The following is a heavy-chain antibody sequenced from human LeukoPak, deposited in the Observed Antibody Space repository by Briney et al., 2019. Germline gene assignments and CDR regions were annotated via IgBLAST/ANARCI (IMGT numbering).Heavy chain of an antibody. CDR2: IYHSGST. Sequence: SETLSLTCTVSGASISSSDYYWDWIRKPPGKGLEWIGNIYHSGSTYYNPSLKSRVTISVHTSKNQLALQLNSVTAADTAVYYCARTIVGSTDYFGYWGQGTLVIVSS. CDR3: ARTIVGSTDYFGY. CDR1: GASISSSDYY. V-gene: IGHV4-39*01. D-gene: IGHD1-26*01. J-gene: IGHJ4*02.